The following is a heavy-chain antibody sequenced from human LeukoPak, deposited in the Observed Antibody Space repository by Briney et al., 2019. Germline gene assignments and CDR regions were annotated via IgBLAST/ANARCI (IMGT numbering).Heavy chain of an antibody. J-gene: IGHJ4*02. V-gene: IGHV3-21*01. D-gene: IGHD2-15*01. CDR3: AKDVVGAADY. Sequence: GGSLRLSCAASGFTFTTYSMNWVRQAPGKGLEWVSSISSSSTYIYYQDSVKGRFTISRDNAKNSLYLQMNSLRAEDTAVYYCAKDVVGAADYWGQGTLVTVSS. CDR2: ISSSSTYI. CDR1: GFTFTTYS.